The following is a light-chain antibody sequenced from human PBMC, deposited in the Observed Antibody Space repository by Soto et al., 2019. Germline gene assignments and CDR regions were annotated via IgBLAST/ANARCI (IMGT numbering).Light chain of an antibody. J-gene: IGLJ2*01. CDR2: ATN. CDR3: LTCVNNLNGLV. V-gene: IGLV1-44*01. Sequence: QSVLTQSPSASGTPGQRVTISCSGSTSNIAINAVLWYQHLPGTAPKLLIDATNQRPSGVPARFSGSKYGTSASLAITALQSEYEADSYFLTCVNNLNGLVFCGVTKLTVL. CDR1: TSNIAINA.